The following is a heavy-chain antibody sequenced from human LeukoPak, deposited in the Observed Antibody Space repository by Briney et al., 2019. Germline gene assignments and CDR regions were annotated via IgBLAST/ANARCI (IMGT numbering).Heavy chain of an antibody. CDR2: IYPVDSDP. V-gene: IGHV5-51*01. D-gene: IGHD1-26*01. CDR3: ARALVGAATLSY. Sequence: GESLKISCKGSGYSFTTYWIAWVRQMPGKGLEWMEFIYPVDSDPRYSTSFQGQVTLSAGKSLSNAYLQWSSLKASDTAIYYCARALVGAATLSYWGQGTLVTVSS. J-gene: IGHJ4*02. CDR1: GYSFTTYW.